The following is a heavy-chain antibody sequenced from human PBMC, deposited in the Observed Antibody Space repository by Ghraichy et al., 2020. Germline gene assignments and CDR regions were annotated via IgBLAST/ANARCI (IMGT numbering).Heavy chain of an antibody. D-gene: IGHD5-12*01. CDR3: ARASEGWLRSQNRVNWFDP. Sequence: SETLSLTCAVYGGSFSGYYWSWIRQPPGKGLEWIGEINHSGSTNYNPSLKSRVTISVDTSKNQFSLKLSSVTAADTAVYYCARASEGWLRSQNRVNWFDPWGQGTLVTVSS. CDR1: GGSFSGYY. J-gene: IGHJ5*02. CDR2: INHSGST. V-gene: IGHV4-34*01.